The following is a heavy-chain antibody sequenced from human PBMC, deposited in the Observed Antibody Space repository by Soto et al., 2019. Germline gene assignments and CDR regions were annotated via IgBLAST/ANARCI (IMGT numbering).Heavy chain of an antibody. J-gene: IGHJ4*02. CDR3: ATLFNYSDSRGYAEYYFDY. D-gene: IGHD3-22*01. Sequence: QVQLQESGPGLVKPSQTLSLTCTVSGGSITSGGYFWRGIRQQTGKGREWIGYIAGSGRTYYNPSLKSRLTMSVDTYKKVFYLHLSSVTAADTAVYFCATLFNYSDSRGYAEYYFDYWGKGTLVTVSS. CDR1: GGSITSGGYF. V-gene: IGHV4-31*03. CDR2: IAGSGRT.